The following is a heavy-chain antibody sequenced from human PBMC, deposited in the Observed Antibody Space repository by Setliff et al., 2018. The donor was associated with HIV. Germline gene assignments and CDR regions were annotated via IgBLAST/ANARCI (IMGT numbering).Heavy chain of an antibody. V-gene: IGHV4-31*03. D-gene: IGHD4-17*01. Sequence: SETLSLTCTVSGGSISSGGYYWSWIRQHPGKGLEWIGYIYYSGSTYYNPSLKSRVTISVDTSKNQFSLKLSSVAAADTAFYYCARGGHDYGDFVGLYWGPGALVTVSA. CDR1: GGSISSGGYY. J-gene: IGHJ4*02. CDR3: ARGGHDYGDFVGLY. CDR2: IYYSGST.